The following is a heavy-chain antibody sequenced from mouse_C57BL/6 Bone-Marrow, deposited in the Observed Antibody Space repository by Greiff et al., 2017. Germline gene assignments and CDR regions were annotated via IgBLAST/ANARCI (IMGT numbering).Heavy chain of an antibody. CDR1: GYTFTDYE. D-gene: IGHD4-1*01. J-gene: IGHJ2*01. Sequence: QVQLQQSGAELVRPGASVTLSCKASGYTFTDYEMHWVKQTPVHGLEWIGAIDPETGGTAYNQKFKGKAILTADKSSSTAYMELRSLTSEDSAVYYCTRGAELGPFDYWGQGTTLTVSS. CDR2: IDPETGGT. V-gene: IGHV1-15*01. CDR3: TRGAELGPFDY.